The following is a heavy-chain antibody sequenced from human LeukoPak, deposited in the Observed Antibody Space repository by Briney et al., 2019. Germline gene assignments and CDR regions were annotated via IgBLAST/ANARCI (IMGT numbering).Heavy chain of an antibody. CDR2: INPNSGGT. CDR1: GYTFTGYY. Sequence: ASVKVSCKASGYTFTGYYMHWVRQAPGQGLEWMGWINPNSGGTNYAQKFQGRVTMTRDTSISTAYMELSRLRSDDTAVYYCGGAGGGYYYYGMDVWGQGTTVTVSS. V-gene: IGHV1-2*02. CDR3: GGAGGGYYYYGMDV. J-gene: IGHJ6*02. D-gene: IGHD3-10*01.